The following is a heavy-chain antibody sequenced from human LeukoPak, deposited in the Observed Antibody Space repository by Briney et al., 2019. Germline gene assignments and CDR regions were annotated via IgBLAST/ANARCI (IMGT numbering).Heavy chain of an antibody. CDR3: ARHIYGEAYGVYYYGMDV. CDR2: IYYSGST. J-gene: IGHJ6*02. Sequence: SETLSLTSTVSGGSFSSYYWSWIRQPPGKGLEWIGYIYYSGSTNYNPSLKSRVTISVDTSKNQFSLKLSSVTAAETAVYYWARHIYGEAYGVYYYGMDVWGQGTTVTVSS. CDR1: GGSFSSYY. D-gene: IGHD4-17*01. V-gene: IGHV4-59*08.